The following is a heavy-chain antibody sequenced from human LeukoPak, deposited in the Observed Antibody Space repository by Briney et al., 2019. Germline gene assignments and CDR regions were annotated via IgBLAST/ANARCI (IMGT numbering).Heavy chain of an antibody. CDR1: GYTFTSYD. V-gene: IGHV1-8*01. D-gene: IGHD2-2*01. Sequence: ASVKVSCKASGYTFTSYDINWVRQATGQGLEWMGWMNPNSGNTGYAQKFQGRVTMTRNTSISTAYMELSSLRSEDTAVYYCARAPRENYCSSTSCYYFDYWGQGTLVTVSS. CDR3: ARAPRENYCSSTSCYYFDY. CDR2: MNPNSGNT. J-gene: IGHJ4*02.